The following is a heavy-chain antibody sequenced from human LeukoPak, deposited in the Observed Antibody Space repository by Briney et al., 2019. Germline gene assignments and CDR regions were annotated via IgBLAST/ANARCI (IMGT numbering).Heavy chain of an antibody. Sequence: ASVNVSCTASRYTFIGYYLHWVRQAPGQGLEWMGWINPNSGGTNYAQRFQVRVTMTRDTSISTAYMELSRLKSDDTAVYYCTRAYTGFEAFDYWGQGTLVTVSS. D-gene: IGHD5-12*01. CDR1: RYTFIGYY. CDR3: TRAYTGFEAFDY. CDR2: INPNSGGT. V-gene: IGHV1-2*02. J-gene: IGHJ4*02.